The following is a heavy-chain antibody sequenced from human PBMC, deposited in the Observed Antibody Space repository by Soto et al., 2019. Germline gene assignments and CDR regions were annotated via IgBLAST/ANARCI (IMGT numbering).Heavy chain of an antibody. V-gene: IGHV1-69*13. J-gene: IGHJ4*02. D-gene: IGHD6-13*01. CDR3: VTAAPANPPSFDY. CDR2: IIPIFGTA. CDR1: GGTFSSYA. Sequence: SVKVSCKASGGTFSSYAISWVRQAPGQGLEWMGGIIPIFGTANYAQKFQGRVTITADESTSTAYMELSSLRSEDTAVYYCVTAAPANPPSFDYWGQGTLVTVPS.